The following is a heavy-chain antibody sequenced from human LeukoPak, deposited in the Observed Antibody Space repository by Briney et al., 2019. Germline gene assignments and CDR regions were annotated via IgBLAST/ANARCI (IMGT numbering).Heavy chain of an antibody. J-gene: IGHJ6*02. D-gene: IGHD2-15*01. CDR1: GGTFSSYA. V-gene: IGHV1-69*13. CDR2: IIPIFGTA. CDR3: ARDSANIVVVVAALYYGMDV. Sequence: ASVKVSCKASGGTFSSYAISWVRQAPGQGLEWMGGIIPIFGTASYAQKFQGRVTITADESTSTAYMELSSLRSEDTAVYYCARDSANIVVVVAALYYGMDVWGQGTTVTVSS.